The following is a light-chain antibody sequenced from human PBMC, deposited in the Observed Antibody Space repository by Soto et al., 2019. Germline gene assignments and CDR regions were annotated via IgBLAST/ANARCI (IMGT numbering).Light chain of an antibody. Sequence: IQMTQPPPSLAASVGDRITITCRASQTISTYVNWYRQKSGAAPELLLYDASTLQSGVPSRFSGGASGTDFTLTISSLQLEDFATYYCQQTYNTPLTFGQGTKVDIK. V-gene: IGKV1-39*01. CDR1: QTISTY. J-gene: IGKJ1*01. CDR2: DAS. CDR3: QQTYNTPLT.